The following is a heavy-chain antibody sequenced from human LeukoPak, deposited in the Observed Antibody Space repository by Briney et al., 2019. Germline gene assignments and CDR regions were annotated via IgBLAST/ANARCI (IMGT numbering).Heavy chain of an antibody. CDR1: GGSISSFY. CDR2: IYYSGST. D-gene: IGHD6-19*01. CDR3: AIYSSGWYGGFDP. J-gene: IGHJ5*02. V-gene: IGHV4-59*08. Sequence: SETLSLTCTVSGGSISSFYWSWIRRPPGKGLEWIGYIYYSGSTNYNPSLKSRVTISVDTSKNQFSLKLSSVTAADTAVYYCAIYSSGWYGGFDPWGQGTLVTVSS.